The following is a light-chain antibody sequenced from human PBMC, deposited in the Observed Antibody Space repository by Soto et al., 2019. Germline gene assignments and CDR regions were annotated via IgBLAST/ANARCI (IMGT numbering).Light chain of an antibody. Sequence: QSVLTQPASVSGSPGQSITISCTGTSSDVGGYNYVSWYQQHPGKATKLMIYDVTNRPSGVSNRFSGSKSGYTASLTISGLQAEDEADYYCSSYTSSSTYVFGTGTKSPS. CDR1: SSDVGGYNY. CDR2: DVT. J-gene: IGLJ1*01. CDR3: SSYTSSSTYV. V-gene: IGLV2-14*03.